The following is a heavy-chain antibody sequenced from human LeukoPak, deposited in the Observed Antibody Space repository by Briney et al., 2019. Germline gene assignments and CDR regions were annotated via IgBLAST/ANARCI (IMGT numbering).Heavy chain of an antibody. Sequence: GGSLRLSCAASGFTVSTNYMSWVRQAPGKGLEWVSVIYNGGSTYYADSVKGRSTISRDNSKNTLYLQMYSLRAEDTAVYLCARGLTWILYWGQGTLVIVSS. J-gene: IGHJ4*02. CDR1: GFTVSTNY. CDR3: ARGLTWILY. V-gene: IGHV3-66*01. CDR2: IYNGGST. D-gene: IGHD5-12*01.